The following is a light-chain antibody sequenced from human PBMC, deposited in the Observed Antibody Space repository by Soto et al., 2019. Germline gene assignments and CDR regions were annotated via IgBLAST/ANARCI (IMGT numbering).Light chain of an antibody. J-gene: IGKJ3*01. V-gene: IGKV1-5*01. CDR3: QQYNSYVFT. Sequence: DIQMTQSPSTLSASVGDRVTITCRASQSISSWLAWYQQKPEKAPKLLIYDASSLESGVPSRFSGSGSGTEFTLTISSLQPDDFATYYCQQYNSYVFTFGPGTKVDIK. CDR2: DAS. CDR1: QSISSW.